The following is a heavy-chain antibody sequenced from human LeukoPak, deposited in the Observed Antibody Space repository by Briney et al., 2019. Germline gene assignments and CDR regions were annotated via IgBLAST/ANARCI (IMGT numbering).Heavy chain of an antibody. D-gene: IGHD4-17*01. CDR3: ARESPAGDYVY. V-gene: IGHV4-39*02. CDR2: IYYSGST. Sequence: SETLSLTCTVSGGSISSSSYYWGWIRQPPGKGLEWIGSIYYSGSTYYNPSLMSQVTISVDTSKNQFSLKLSSVTAADTAVYYCARESPAGDYVYWGQGTLVTVSS. J-gene: IGHJ4*02. CDR1: GGSISSSSYY.